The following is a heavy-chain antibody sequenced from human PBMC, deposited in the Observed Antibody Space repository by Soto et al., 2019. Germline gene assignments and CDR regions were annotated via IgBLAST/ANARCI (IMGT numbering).Heavy chain of an antibody. D-gene: IGHD1-26*01. CDR2: ISAYNGNT. CDR1: GYTFTSYG. V-gene: IGHV1-18*01. Sequence: ASVKVSCKASGYTFTSYGISWVRQAPGQGLEWMGWISAYNGNTNYAQKLQGRVTMTTDTSTSTAYMELRSLRSDDTAVYYCARSPIVGATYYYYYYYRDVWGKGTTVTVSS. CDR3: ARSPIVGATYYYYYYYRDV. J-gene: IGHJ6*03.